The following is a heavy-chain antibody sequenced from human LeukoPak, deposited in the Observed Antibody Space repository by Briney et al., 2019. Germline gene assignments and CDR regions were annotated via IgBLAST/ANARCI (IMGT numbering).Heavy chain of an antibody. D-gene: IGHD1-14*01. CDR1: GGSFSGYY. CDR3: ARMRGPNRYYYYYMDV. CDR2: INHSGST. Sequence: SSETLSLTCAVYGGSFSGYYWSWIRQPPGKGLEWIGEINHSGSTNYNPSLKSRVTISVDTSKNQFSLKLSSVTAADTAVYYCARMRGPNRYYYYYMDVWGKGTTVTVSS. J-gene: IGHJ6*03. V-gene: IGHV4-34*01.